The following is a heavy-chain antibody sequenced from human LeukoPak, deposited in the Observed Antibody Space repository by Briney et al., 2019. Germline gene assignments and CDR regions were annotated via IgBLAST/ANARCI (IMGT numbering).Heavy chain of an antibody. V-gene: IGHV4-34*01. J-gene: IGHJ4*02. CDR2: INHNGRT. D-gene: IGHD3-10*01. CDR3: TEGSYYYFDY. Sequence: SETLSLTCAVYGGSFSGYYWSWIRQTPGKGLEWIEEINHNGRTNYNPSLKSRVTISVDTSKNQFSLKLNSVTAADTAVYYCTEGSYYYFDYWGQGTLVTVSS. CDR1: GGSFSGYY.